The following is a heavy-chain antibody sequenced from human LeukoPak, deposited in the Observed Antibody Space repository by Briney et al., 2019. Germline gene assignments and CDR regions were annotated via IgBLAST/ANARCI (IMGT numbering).Heavy chain of an antibody. CDR3: ARGGDGYNYCFDY. J-gene: IGHJ4*02. V-gene: IGHV3-66*01. CDR2: IYSGGST. Sequence: GGSLRLSCAASGFTVSSNYMSWVRQAPGKGLEWVSFIYSGGSTYYADSVKGRFTIFRNNSKNTLYLQMISLRAEDTAVYYCARGGDGYNYCFDYWGQGTLASVSS. D-gene: IGHD5-24*01. CDR1: GFTVSSNY.